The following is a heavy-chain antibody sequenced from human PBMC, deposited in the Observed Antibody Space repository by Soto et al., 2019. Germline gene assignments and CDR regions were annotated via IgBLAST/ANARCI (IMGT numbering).Heavy chain of an antibody. J-gene: IGHJ5*02. CDR3: VKPKEHFYDSSPGET. CDR1: GCTFSNYG. V-gene: IGHV3-30*18. Sequence: GSLRLSGAASGCTFSNYGMHWVRQAPGKGLEWVAIISFDGNNKYYSDSVKGRFTISRDNSKNMVFLQMNRLRPEDTAVYYCVKPKEHFYDSSPGETWGQGTPVTVSS. D-gene: IGHD3-22*01. CDR2: ISFDGNNK.